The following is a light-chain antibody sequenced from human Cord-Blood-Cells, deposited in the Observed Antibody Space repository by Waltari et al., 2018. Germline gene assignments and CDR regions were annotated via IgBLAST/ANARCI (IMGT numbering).Light chain of an antibody. CDR2: LGS. Sequence: DIVMTQSPLSLPVTPGEPASISCRSSQSLLHSNGYNYLDWYLQKPGQSPQLLIYLGSNRASGVPDGFSGIGSGTDFTLKISRVEAEDVGVYYCMQALQTPPTFGGGTKVEIK. J-gene: IGKJ4*01. CDR1: QSLLHSNGYNY. V-gene: IGKV2-28*01. CDR3: MQALQTPPT.